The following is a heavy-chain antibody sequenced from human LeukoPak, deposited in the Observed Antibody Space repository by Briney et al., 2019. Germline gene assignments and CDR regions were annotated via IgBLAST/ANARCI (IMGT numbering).Heavy chain of an antibody. V-gene: IGHV3-30*18. CDR1: GFTFSSYG. CDR3: AKGGGSSWSFDY. Sequence: PGGSLRLSCAASGFTFSSYGMRWVRQAPGKGLEWVAVISYDGSNKYYADSVKGRFTISRDNSKNTLYLQMNSLRAEDTAVYYCAKGGGSSWSFDYWGQGTLVTVSS. D-gene: IGHD6-13*01. J-gene: IGHJ4*02. CDR2: ISYDGSNK.